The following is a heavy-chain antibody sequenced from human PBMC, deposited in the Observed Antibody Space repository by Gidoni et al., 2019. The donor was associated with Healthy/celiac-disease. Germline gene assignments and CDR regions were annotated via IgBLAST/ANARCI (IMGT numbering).Heavy chain of an antibody. Sequence: EVQLVESGGGLVKPGGSLRLSCAASGFTFSNAWMSWVRQAPGKGLEWVGRIKSKTDGGTTDYAAPVKGRFTISRDDSKNTLYLQMNSLKTEDTAVYYCTTGGFGEEFRHYYGMDVWGQGTTVTVSS. D-gene: IGHD3-10*01. V-gene: IGHV3-15*01. CDR3: TTGGFGEEFRHYYGMDV. J-gene: IGHJ6*02. CDR2: IKSKTDGGTT. CDR1: GFTFSNAW.